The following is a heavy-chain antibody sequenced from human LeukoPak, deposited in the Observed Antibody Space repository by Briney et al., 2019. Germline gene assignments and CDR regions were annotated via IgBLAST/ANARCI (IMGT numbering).Heavy chain of an antibody. D-gene: IGHD3-22*01. Sequence: ASVKVSCKASGYTFTSYGISWVRQAPGQGLEWMGWISAYNANTNYAQKLQGRVTMTTDTSTSTAYMELRSLRSDDTAVYYCARDLSLNYYDSSGMIGYWGQGTLVTVSS. CDR3: ARDLSLNYYDSSGMIGY. CDR2: ISAYNANT. J-gene: IGHJ4*02. V-gene: IGHV1-18*01. CDR1: GYTFTSYG.